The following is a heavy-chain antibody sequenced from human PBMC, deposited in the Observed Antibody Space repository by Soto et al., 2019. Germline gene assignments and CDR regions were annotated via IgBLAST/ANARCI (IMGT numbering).Heavy chain of an antibody. D-gene: IGHD6-6*01. V-gene: IGHV3-53*02. CDR2: IYNGGGT. CDR1: GFTGSGHY. CDR3: ASTRGSSYDY. J-gene: IGHJ4*02. Sequence: EVQLVETGGGLIQPGGSQRLSCAASGFTGSGHYMSWVRQAPGKGLEWVSVIYNGGGTYYADSVKGRFTISRDNSKNTLYLQMNSLRAEDTAVYYCASTRGSSYDYWSQGTLVTVSS.